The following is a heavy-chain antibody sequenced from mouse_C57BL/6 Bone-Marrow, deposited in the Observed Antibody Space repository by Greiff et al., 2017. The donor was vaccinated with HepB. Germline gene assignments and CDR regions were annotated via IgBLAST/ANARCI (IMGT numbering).Heavy chain of an antibody. Sequence: QVQLQQPGAELVKPWASVKMSCKASGYTFTSYWITWVKQRPGQGLEWIGDIYPGSGSTNYNEKFKSKATLTVDTSSSTAYMQLSSLTSEDSAVYYCASLYYYGSSPFAYWGQGTLVTVSA. CDR3: ASLYYYGSSPFAY. J-gene: IGHJ3*01. D-gene: IGHD1-1*01. CDR1: GYTFTSYW. V-gene: IGHV1-55*01. CDR2: IYPGSGST.